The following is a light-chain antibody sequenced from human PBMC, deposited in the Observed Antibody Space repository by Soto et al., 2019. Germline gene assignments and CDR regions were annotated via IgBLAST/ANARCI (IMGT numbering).Light chain of an antibody. J-gene: IGKJ1*01. Sequence: DIQMTQSPSTLSASVGDRITITCRASQSINTWLAWYQQKPGKAPNLLIYDASTLETGVPSRFSGSGSGTRFTLTISSLQPDDSATYYCQQYDTRTFGQATKVDIK. CDR2: DAS. CDR1: QSINTW. CDR3: QQYDTRT. V-gene: IGKV1-5*01.